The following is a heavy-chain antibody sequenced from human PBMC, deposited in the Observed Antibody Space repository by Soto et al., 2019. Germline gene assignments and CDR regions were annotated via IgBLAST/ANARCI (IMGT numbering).Heavy chain of an antibody. CDR3: AKGPWQPPHCFDP. Sequence: PSETLSLTCAVYGGSFSGYYWSWIRQPPGKGLEWIGEINHSGSTNYNPSLKSRVTISVDTSKNQFSLNSLRAEDTAVYYCAKGPWQPPHCFDPWGLGTLVTVSS. J-gene: IGHJ5*02. D-gene: IGHD6-13*01. CDR2: INHSGST. V-gene: IGHV4-34*01. CDR1: GGSFSGYY.